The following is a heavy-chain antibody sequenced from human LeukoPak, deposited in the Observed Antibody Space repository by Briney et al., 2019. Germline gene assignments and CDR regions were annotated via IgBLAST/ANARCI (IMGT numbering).Heavy chain of an antibody. CDR2: IFHSGST. CDR1: GDSISSSSYY. J-gene: IGHJ4*02. V-gene: IGHV4-39*01. D-gene: IGHD6-13*01. CDR3: ARSWFSTGPADY. Sequence: SETLSLTCTVSGDSISSSSYYWGWIRQPPGKGLEWIGSIFHSGSTYYDPSLKSRVTISVDTSKNQFSLKLTSVTAADTAVYYCARSWFSTGPADYWGQGTLVTVSS.